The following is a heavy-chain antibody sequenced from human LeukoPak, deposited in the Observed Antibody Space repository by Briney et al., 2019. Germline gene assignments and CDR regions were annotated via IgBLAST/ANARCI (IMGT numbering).Heavy chain of an antibody. V-gene: IGHV3-11*04. J-gene: IGHJ4*02. CDR1: GFTFSDYY. CDR3: ARVPSDDYYDSSGYFDY. D-gene: IGHD3-22*01. CDR2: ICGTCNTI. Sequence: GGSLRLSCAASGFTFSDYYMTWIRQAPGKGLEWVASICGTCNTIYYADSVRGRFTISRDNAKNSLYLQMNSLRAEDTAVYYCARVPSDDYYDSSGYFDYWGQGTLVTVSS.